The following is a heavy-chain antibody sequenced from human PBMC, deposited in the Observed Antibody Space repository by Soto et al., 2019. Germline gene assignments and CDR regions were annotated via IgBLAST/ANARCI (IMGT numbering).Heavy chain of an antibody. CDR3: AREPVRFYGDAETFN. CDR2: INPSGGST. CDR1: GYTFTSYY. J-gene: IGHJ4*02. V-gene: IGHV1-46*01. D-gene: IGHD4-17*01. Sequence: ASVKVSCKASGYTFTSYYMHWVRQAPGQGLEWMGIINPSGGSTSYAQKFQGRVTMTRDTSTSTVYMELSSLRSEDTAVYYCAREPVRFYGDAETFNWGQGTLVTVSS.